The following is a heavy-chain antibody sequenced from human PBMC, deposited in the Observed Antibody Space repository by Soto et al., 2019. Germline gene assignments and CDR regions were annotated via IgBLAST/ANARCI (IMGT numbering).Heavy chain of an antibody. J-gene: IGHJ6*02. CDR1: GFTFDDYT. D-gene: IGHD2-2*01. CDR2: ISWDGGRT. Sequence: EVQLVESGGVVVQPGGSLRLSCAASGFTFDDYTMHWVRQAPGKGLEWVSLISWDGGRTYYADSVKGRFTISRDNSKNSLYLQMNSLRTEDTALYYCAKDVQPLGQYGMDVWGQGTTVTVSS. V-gene: IGHV3-43*01. CDR3: AKDVQPLGQYGMDV.